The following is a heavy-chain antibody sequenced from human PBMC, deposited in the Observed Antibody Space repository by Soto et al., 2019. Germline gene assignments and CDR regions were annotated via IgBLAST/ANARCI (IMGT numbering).Heavy chain of an antibody. CDR1: GDSVSSNSAA. J-gene: IGHJ6*02. V-gene: IGHV6-1*01. CDR2: AYYRSKWYN. D-gene: IGHD2-2*02. Sequence: SHTLSLTCAISGDSVSSNSAAWNWIRQSPSRGLEWLGRAYYRSKWYNDYAVSVKGRITINPDTSKNQFSLQLNSVTPADTAVYYCARELVVPAAIQTSYYYYGMDVWGQGTTVSVSS. CDR3: ARELVVPAAIQTSYYYYGMDV.